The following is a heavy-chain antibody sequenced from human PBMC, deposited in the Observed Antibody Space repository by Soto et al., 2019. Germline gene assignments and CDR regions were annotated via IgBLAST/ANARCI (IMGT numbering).Heavy chain of an antibody. D-gene: IGHD3-16*02. J-gene: IGHJ5*02. Sequence: QVQLVQSGAEVKKPGSSVKVSCKASGGTFSSYTISWVRQAPGQGLEWMGRIIHILGIANYAQKFQGRVTITSDKSTSTADMELSSLRSEDTAVYYCARVDDYVWGSYRPWGQGTLVTVSS. V-gene: IGHV1-69*02. CDR3: ARVDDYVWGSYRP. CDR1: GGTFSSYT. CDR2: IIHILGIA.